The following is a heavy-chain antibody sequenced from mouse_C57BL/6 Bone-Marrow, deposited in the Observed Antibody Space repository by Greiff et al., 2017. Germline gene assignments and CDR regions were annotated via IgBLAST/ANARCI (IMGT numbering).Heavy chain of an antibody. CDR1: GYAFSSSW. V-gene: IGHV1-82*01. Sequence: VQLQQSGPELVKPGASVKISCKASGYAFSSSWMNWVKQRPGKGLEWIGRIYPGDGDTNYNGKFKGKATLTADNSSSTAYMQLSSLTSEDSAVYCCARENYYGRKGYWGQGTTLTVSS. CDR2: IYPGDGDT. J-gene: IGHJ2*01. CDR3: ARENYYGRKGY. D-gene: IGHD1-1*01.